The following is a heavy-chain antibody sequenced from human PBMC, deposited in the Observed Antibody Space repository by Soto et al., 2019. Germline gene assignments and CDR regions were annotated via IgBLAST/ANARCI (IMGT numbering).Heavy chain of an antibody. J-gene: IGHJ6*02. Sequence: GGSLRLSCSASGFTFSSYAMHWVRQAPGKGLEYVSAISSNGGSTYYADSVKGRFTISRDNSKNPLYLQMSSLRAEDTAVYYCVKQGGGITGIIYYYYYGMDVWGQGTTVTVSS. CDR3: VKQGGGITGIIYYYYYGMDV. D-gene: IGHD1-20*01. V-gene: IGHV3-64D*08. CDR1: GFTFSSYA. CDR2: ISSNGGST.